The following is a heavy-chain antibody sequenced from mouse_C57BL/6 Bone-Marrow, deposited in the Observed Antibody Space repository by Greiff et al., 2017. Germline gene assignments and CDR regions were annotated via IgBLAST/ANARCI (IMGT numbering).Heavy chain of an antibody. CDR1: GYAFSSYW. V-gene: IGHV1-80*01. CDR2: IYPGDGDT. J-gene: IGHJ1*03. CDR3: ARPPIITTVVAIDWYFDV. D-gene: IGHD1-1*01. Sequence: VKLMESGAELVKPGASVKISCKASGYAFSSYWMNWVKQRPGKGLEWIGQIYPGDGDTNYNGKFKGKATLTADKSSSTAYMQRSSLTSEDSAVYFCARPPIITTVVAIDWYFDVWGTGTTVTVSS.